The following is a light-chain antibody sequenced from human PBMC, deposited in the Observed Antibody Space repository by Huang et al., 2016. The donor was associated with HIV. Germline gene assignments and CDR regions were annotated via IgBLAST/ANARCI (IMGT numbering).Light chain of an antibody. Sequence: EIVLTQSPATLSLSPGDAATLSCGASPTIHNTYLAWFQHKPGLAPRTLIFDTSTRATGIPDRFSASGSGSNFTLTIGRLEPEDFAVYYCHQYGTAPLTFGGGSQVEIK. CDR2: DTS. CDR3: HQYGTAPLT. V-gene: IGKV3D-20*01. CDR1: PTIHNTY. J-gene: IGKJ4*01.